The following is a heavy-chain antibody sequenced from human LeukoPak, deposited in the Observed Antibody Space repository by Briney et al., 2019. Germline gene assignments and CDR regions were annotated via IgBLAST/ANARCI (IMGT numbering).Heavy chain of an antibody. Sequence: PSETLSLTCTVSGGSISSSSYYWGWIRQPPGKGLEWIGSIYYSGSTYYNPSLKSRVTISVDTSKNQFSLKLSSVTAADTAVYYCARHLIAAAELYDYLGQGTLVTVSS. CDR2: IYYSGST. CDR3: ARHLIAAAELYDY. CDR1: GGSISSSSYY. D-gene: IGHD6-13*01. V-gene: IGHV4-39*01. J-gene: IGHJ4*02.